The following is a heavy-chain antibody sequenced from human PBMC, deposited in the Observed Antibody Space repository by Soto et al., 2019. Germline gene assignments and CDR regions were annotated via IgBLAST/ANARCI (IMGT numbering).Heavy chain of an antibody. D-gene: IGHD6-13*01. CDR1: GFTFTSYG. V-gene: IGHV1-18*01. J-gene: IGHJ4*02. CDR3: ARDLRDIAAAGSYFDY. Sequence: GASVNVSCKASGFTFTSYGISWVRQAPGQGLEWMGWISAYNGNTNYAQKLQGRVTMTTDTSTSTAYMELRSLRSDDTAVYYCARDLRDIAAAGSYFDYWGQGTLVTVSS. CDR2: ISAYNGNT.